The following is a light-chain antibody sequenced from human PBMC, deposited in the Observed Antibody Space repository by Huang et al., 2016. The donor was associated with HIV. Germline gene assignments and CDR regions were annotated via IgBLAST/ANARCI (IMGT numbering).Light chain of an antibody. V-gene: IGKV2-28*01. CDR2: LGC. CDR1: QSLLHSNGYNY. J-gene: IGKJ1*01. Sequence: DIVMTQSPLSLPVTPGEPASISCRSSQSLLHSNGYNYLDWYLQKPGQSPQLLIYLGCNRASGVPDRVSGSGSGTDFTLKISRVEAEDVGVYYCMQALQTTWTFGQGTKVEIK. CDR3: MQALQTTWT.